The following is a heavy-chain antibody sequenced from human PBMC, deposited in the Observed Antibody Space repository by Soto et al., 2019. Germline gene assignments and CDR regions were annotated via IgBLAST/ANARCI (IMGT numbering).Heavy chain of an antibody. CDR2: IDPSDSYT. CDR1: GYSFTSYR. Sequence: PGESLKISCKGSGYSFTSYRISWVRQMPGKGLEWMGRIDPSDSYTNYSPSFQGHVTISADKSISTAYLQWSSLKASDTAMYYCARVSAYSSSWYFPKDYYYYGTDVWGQGTTVTVSS. D-gene: IGHD6-13*01. J-gene: IGHJ6*02. CDR3: ARVSAYSSSWYFPKDYYYYGTDV. V-gene: IGHV5-10-1*01.